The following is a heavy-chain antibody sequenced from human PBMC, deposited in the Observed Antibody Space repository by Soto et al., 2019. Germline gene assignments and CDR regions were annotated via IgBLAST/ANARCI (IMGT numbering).Heavy chain of an antibody. J-gene: IGHJ6*02. Sequence: SDTLSLTCAVYCWSLSGCSWNWIRQPPGKGLEWIGEINHSGSTNYNPSLKSRVTISVDTSKNQFSLKLSSVTAADTAVYYCARVSGIYYYGMDVRGQGTTVT. CDR2: INHSGST. CDR1: CWSLSGCS. CDR3: ARVSGIYYYGMDV. D-gene: IGHD3-10*01. V-gene: IGHV4-34*01.